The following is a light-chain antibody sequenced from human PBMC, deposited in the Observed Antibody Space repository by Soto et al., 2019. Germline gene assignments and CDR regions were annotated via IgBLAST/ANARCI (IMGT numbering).Light chain of an antibody. CDR2: GAS. V-gene: IGKV3-20*01. J-gene: IGKJ3*01. CDR1: QSVSSNY. Sequence: EIVLTQSPGTLSLSPGERATLSCRASQSVSSNYLAWFQQKPGQAPRLLIYGASSRATGIPDRFSGSGSGTDFTLTISRLEPDDFAVYYCQHYSSPPFTFDPGTRVDIK. CDR3: QHYSSPPFT.